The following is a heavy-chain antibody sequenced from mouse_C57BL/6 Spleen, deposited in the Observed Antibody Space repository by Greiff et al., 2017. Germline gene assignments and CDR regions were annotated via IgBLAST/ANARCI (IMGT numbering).Heavy chain of an antibody. J-gene: IGHJ3*01. V-gene: IGHV6-3*01. CDR3: TGFDGYSAWFAY. CDR1: GFTFSNYW. CDR2: IRLKSDNYAT. Sequence: EVQLQESGGGLVQPGGSMKLSCVASGFTFSNYWMNWVRQSPEKGLEWVAQIRLKSDNYATHYAESVKGRFTISRDDSKSSVYPQMNNLRAEDTGIYYCTGFDGYSAWFAYWGQGTLVTVSA. D-gene: IGHD2-3*01.